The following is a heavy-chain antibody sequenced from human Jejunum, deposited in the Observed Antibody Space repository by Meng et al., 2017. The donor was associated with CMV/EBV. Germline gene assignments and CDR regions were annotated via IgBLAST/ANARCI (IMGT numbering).Heavy chain of an antibody. CDR2: ESYDGSTK. V-gene: IGHV3-30-3*01. D-gene: IGHD1-1*01. J-gene: IGHJ1*01. Sequence: SCAASGFMFRTFAMHWVRQAPGRGLEWLAFESYDGSTKQYADSVKGRFTISRDNSVNTLYLQMDSLRPEDTAMYYCATDLKLPTYHWGQGTLVTVSS. CDR1: GFMFRTFA. CDR3: ATDLKLPTYH.